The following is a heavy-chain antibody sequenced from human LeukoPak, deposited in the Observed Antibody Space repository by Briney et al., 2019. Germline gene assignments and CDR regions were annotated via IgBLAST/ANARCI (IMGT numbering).Heavy chain of an antibody. CDR2: ISGSGGNT. CDR3: ASRGGIAVAGSPHPRFYYYYGMDV. V-gene: IGHV3-23*01. J-gene: IGHJ6*02. D-gene: IGHD6-19*01. Sequence: PGGSLRLSCAASGFIFPNYVMSWVRQAPGKGLEWVSAISGSGGNTYYADSVKGRFTISRDNAKNSLYLQMNSLRAEDTAVYYCASRGGIAVAGSPHPRFYYYYGMDVWGQGTTVTVSS. CDR1: GFIFPNYV.